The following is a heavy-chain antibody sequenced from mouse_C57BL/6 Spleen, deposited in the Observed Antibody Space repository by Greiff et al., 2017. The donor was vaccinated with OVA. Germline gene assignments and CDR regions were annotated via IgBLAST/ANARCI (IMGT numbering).Heavy chain of an antibody. Sequence: QVTLKESGAELVKPGASVKISCKASGYAFSSYWMNWVKQRPGKGLEWIGQIYPGDGDTNYNGKFKGKATLTADKSSSTAYMQLSSLTSEDSAVYFGARYYCSSYWYFDVWGTGTTVTVSS. CDR2: IYPGDGDT. J-gene: IGHJ1*03. D-gene: IGHD1-1*01. CDR1: GYAFSSYW. CDR3: ARYYCSSYWYFDV. V-gene: IGHV1-80*01.